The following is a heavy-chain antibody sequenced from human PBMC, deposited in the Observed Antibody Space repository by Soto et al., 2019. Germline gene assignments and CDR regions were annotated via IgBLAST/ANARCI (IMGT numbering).Heavy chain of an antibody. CDR2: IYYSGST. Sequence: ETLSLTCTVSGDSISSYYWSWIRQPPGKGLEWIGFIYYSGSTNYNPSLKSRVTISVVASKNQFSLKLSSVTAADAAVYYCARGRTAVVMFFDYWGQCILVSVAS. D-gene: IGHD2-15*01. CDR3: ARGRTAVVMFFDY. V-gene: IGHV4-59*01. CDR1: GDSISSYY. J-gene: IGHJ4*02.